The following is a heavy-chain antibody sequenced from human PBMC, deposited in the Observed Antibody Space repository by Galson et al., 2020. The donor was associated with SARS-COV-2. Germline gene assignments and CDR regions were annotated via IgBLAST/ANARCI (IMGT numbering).Heavy chain of an antibody. CDR2: IYSGGST. Sequence: GESLKISCAASGFTVSSNYMSWVRQAPGKGLEWVSVIYSGGSTYYADSVKGRFTISRDNSKNTLYLQMNSLRAEDTAVYYCARGLPDYFDYWGQGTLVTVSS. CDR1: GFTVSSNY. CDR3: ARGLPDYFDY. V-gene: IGHV3-66*02. D-gene: IGHD2-21*02. J-gene: IGHJ4*02.